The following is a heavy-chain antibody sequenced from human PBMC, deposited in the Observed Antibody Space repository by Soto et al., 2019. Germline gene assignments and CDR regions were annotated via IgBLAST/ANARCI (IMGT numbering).Heavy chain of an antibody. Sequence: PSETLSLICTVSGGSISSYYWSWIRQPAGKGLEWIGRIYTSGSTNYNPSLKSRVTMSVDTSKNQFSLKLSSVTAADTAVYYCARGPGSSSSGGWFDPWGQGTLVTVSS. J-gene: IGHJ5*02. CDR2: IYTSGST. D-gene: IGHD6-6*01. CDR3: ARGPGSSSSGGWFDP. CDR1: GGSISSYY. V-gene: IGHV4-4*07.